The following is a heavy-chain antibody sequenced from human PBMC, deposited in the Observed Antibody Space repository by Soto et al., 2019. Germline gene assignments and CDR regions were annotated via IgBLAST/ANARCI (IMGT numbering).Heavy chain of an antibody. D-gene: IGHD6-19*01. CDR3: ARSLGSSGWRQYYFDY. CDR1: GGSLIGGGYY. CDR2: IYYSGST. Sequence: PSETLSLTCPVYGGSLIGGGYYWSWIRQHPGKGLEWIGYIYYSGSTYYNPSLKSRVTISVDTSKNQFSLKLSSVTAADTAVYYCARSLGSSGWRQYYFDYWGQGNLVTVSS. V-gene: IGHV4-31*03. J-gene: IGHJ4*02.